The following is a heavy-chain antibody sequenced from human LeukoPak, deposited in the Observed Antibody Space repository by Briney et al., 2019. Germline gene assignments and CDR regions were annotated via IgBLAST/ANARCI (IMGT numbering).Heavy chain of an antibody. CDR1: GFTFDDYA. V-gene: IGHV3-9*01. CDR3: AKDRYSSGYHYLDY. J-gene: IGHJ4*02. CDR2: ISWNSGSI. D-gene: IGHD3-22*01. Sequence: GRSLRLSCAASGFTFDDYAMHWVRQAPGKGLEWVSGISWNSGSIGYADSVKGRFTISRDNAKNSLYLQMNSLRAEDTALYYCAKDRYSSGYHYLDYWGQGTLVTVSS.